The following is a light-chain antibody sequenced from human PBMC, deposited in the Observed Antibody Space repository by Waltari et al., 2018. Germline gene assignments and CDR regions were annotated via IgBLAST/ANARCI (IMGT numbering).Light chain of an antibody. CDR2: GAS. CDR1: QGISSW. CDR3: QQADSFPHT. V-gene: IGKV1-12*01. J-gene: IGKJ2*01. Sequence: IQMTQSPSSVSASVGDRVTITCRASQGISSWLAWYQKKPGKAPKLLIYGASTLLSGVPSRFSGSGSGTDFTLTISNLQPEDFATYFCQQADSFPHTFGQGTKVEI.